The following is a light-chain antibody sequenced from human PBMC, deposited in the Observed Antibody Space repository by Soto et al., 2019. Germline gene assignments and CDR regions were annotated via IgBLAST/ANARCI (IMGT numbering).Light chain of an antibody. CDR2: AAS. CDR3: KKYNSAPMT. CDR1: QGITNY. V-gene: IGKV1-27*01. J-gene: IGKJ3*01. Sequence: DIQMTQAPSSLSASVGDRVTITCRASQGITNYLAWYQQKPGKVPKLLIYAASTLQSRVPSRFSGSGSGTELSLTLSSLQPEDVDTYYCKKYNSAPMTFRPGTKVPLK.